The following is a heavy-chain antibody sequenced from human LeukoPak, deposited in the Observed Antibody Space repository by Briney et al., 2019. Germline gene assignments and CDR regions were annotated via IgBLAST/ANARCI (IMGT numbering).Heavy chain of an antibody. CDR1: GFTVSSNY. Sequence: GGSLRLSCAASGFTVSSNYMSWVRQAPGKGLEWVSYISHTGNDIYYGESVKGRFTISRDNAKNSLYLQMHTLRAEDTAVYYCAGDGTGVLPGDAFDIWSQGTMVTVSS. J-gene: IGHJ3*02. V-gene: IGHV3-11*04. D-gene: IGHD1-1*01. CDR3: AGDGTGVLPGDAFDI. CDR2: ISHTGNDI.